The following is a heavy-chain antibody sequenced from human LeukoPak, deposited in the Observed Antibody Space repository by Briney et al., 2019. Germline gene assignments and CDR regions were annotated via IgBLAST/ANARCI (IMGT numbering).Heavy chain of an antibody. V-gene: IGHV3-7*01. J-gene: IGHJ4*02. D-gene: IGHD3-22*01. CDR2: IKQDGSVK. Sequence: GGSLRLSCAASGFPLSFYWMNWVRQAPGKGLEWVANIKQDGSVKHYVDSVKGRFTISRDNAKNSLFLQMNSLTSEDTAVYFRASHPYHDNNAYLNHWGQGTLVTASS. CDR3: ASHPYHDNNAYLNH. CDR1: GFPLSFYW.